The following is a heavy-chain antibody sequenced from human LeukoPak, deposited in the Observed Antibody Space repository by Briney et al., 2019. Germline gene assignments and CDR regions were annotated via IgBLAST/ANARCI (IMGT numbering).Heavy chain of an antibody. V-gene: IGHV3-73*01. D-gene: IGHD6-25*01. Sequence: GGSLRLSCAASGFTFSGSAMHWVRQASGKGLEWVGRIRSKANSYATAYAASVKGRFTISRDDSKNTPYMQMNSVKTEDTSVYYCTRRSNAAWYFDLWGRGTLVTVSS. CDR1: GFTFSGSA. CDR3: TRRSNAAWYFDL. J-gene: IGHJ2*01. CDR2: IRSKANSYAT.